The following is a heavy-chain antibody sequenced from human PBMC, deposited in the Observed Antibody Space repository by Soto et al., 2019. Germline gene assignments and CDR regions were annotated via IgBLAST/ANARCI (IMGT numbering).Heavy chain of an antibody. Sequence: SETLSLTCTVSGCPLNNYYRSWIRQPPGKGLEWIGFIYYSGSTNYNPSLRSRVTISIDTSKNQFSLKLSSVTAADTAVYYCARDRDVDRNGYYPPAYYYYYGMDVWGQGTTVTVSS. V-gene: IGHV4-59*01. CDR2: IYYSGST. CDR1: GCPLNNYY. CDR3: ARDRDVDRNGYYPPAYYYYYGMDV. J-gene: IGHJ6*02. D-gene: IGHD3-22*01.